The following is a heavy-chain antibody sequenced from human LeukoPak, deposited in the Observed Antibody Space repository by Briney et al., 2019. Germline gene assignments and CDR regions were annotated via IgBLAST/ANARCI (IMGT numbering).Heavy chain of an antibody. D-gene: IGHD3-10*01. CDR1: GGSLSGYY. J-gene: IGHJ4*02. CDR3: AINDGSGSYYKSDY. CDR2: IDQSGST. V-gene: IGHV4-34*01. Sequence: SETLSLTCGVYGGSLSGYYWSWVRQSPGKGLEWIGEIDQSGSTNYNPSLKSRVTITIDTSKNQFSLKLNSVTAADTAVYYCAINDGSGSYYKSDYWGQGTLVTVSS.